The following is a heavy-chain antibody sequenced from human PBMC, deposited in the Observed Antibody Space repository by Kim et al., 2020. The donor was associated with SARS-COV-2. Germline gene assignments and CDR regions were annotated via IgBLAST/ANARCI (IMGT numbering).Heavy chain of an antibody. D-gene: IGHD5-12*01. J-gene: IGHJ4*02. CDR2: INEDGSDS. V-gene: IGHV3-7*01. CDR3: ARDTYRFFDF. CDR1: GFTFRTYW. Sequence: GGSLRLSCAASGFTFRTYWMAWARQAPGKGLEWVANINEDGSDSYYAESVKGRFTMSRDNAKQSLYLQMNSVRVEDTAVYYCARDTYRFFDFWGQGTPVTVSS.